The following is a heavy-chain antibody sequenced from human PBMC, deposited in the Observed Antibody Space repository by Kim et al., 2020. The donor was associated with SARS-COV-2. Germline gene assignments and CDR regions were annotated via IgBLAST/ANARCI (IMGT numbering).Heavy chain of an antibody. CDR3: ARARGVCYSDAFDI. D-gene: IGHD2-8*01. V-gene: IGHV3-30-3*01. CDR2: ISYDGSNK. Sequence: GGSLRLSCAASGFNFSSYAMHWVRQAPGKGLEWVAVISYDGSNKYYADSGKGLFTITRDNSKNTLYLQMNRVRAEDTAVYYCARARGVCYSDAFDIWGQGTLFTVSS. CDR1: GFNFSSYA. J-gene: IGHJ3*02.